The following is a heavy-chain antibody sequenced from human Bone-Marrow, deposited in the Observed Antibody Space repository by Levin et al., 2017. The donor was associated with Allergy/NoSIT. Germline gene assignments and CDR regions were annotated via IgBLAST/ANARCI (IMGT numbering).Heavy chain of an antibody. J-gene: IGHJ4*02. Sequence: GESLKISSKASGYTFTSYGINWVRQAPGQGLEWMGWISAYNGNTNYAQKLQGRVTMTTDTSTSTAYMELRSLRSDDTAVYYCARAPASMVRGVIRGLDYWGQGTLVTVSS. CDR2: ISAYNGNT. D-gene: IGHD3-10*01. V-gene: IGHV1-18*01. CDR1: GYTFTSYG. CDR3: ARAPASMVRGVIRGLDY.